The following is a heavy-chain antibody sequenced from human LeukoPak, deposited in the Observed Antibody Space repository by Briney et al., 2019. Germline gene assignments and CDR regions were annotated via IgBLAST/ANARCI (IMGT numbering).Heavy chain of an antibody. Sequence: SETLSLTCTVSGGSVSSGSYYWSWIRQPPGKGLEWIGYIYYSGSTNYNPSLKSRVTISVDTSKNQFSLKLSSVTAADTAVYYCARLFSGYDYRRKYYYYYGMDVWGQGTTVTVSS. CDR1: GGSVSSGSYY. D-gene: IGHD5-12*01. CDR3: ARLFSGYDYRRKYYYYYGMDV. CDR2: IYYSGST. V-gene: IGHV4-61*01. J-gene: IGHJ6*02.